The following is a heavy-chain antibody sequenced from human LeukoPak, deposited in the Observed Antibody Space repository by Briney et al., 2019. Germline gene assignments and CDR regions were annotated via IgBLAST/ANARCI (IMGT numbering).Heavy chain of an antibody. Sequence: GRSLRLSCPVSGFTFSNYGMPWVRQAPGKGLEWVAVISYDGSNKNYADSVKGRFTISRDNYKNTLYLQMNSLRGEDTGVYYCAKDDGSAREWELLLAFDFWGQGTLVSVSS. CDR1: GFTFSNYG. J-gene: IGHJ4*02. CDR2: ISYDGSNK. D-gene: IGHD1-26*01. V-gene: IGHV3-30*18. CDR3: AKDDGSAREWELLLAFDF.